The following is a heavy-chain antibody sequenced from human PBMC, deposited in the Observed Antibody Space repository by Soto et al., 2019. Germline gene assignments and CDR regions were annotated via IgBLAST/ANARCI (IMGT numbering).Heavy chain of an antibody. V-gene: IGHV1-18*01. D-gene: IGHD6-19*01. CDR2: SSALNGYT. CDR3: ASATSIAMGLRN. CDR1: GFTFTTHG. J-gene: IGHJ4*02. Sequence: QVQVVQSGNEVKKPGASVKVSCKASGFTFTTHGFTWVRQAPGQGLEWMGWSSALNGYTNYAQNFQGRLTITTDSSPSTAYMELRSLRSDDTAVYYCASATSIAMGLRNWGQGTLVTVSS.